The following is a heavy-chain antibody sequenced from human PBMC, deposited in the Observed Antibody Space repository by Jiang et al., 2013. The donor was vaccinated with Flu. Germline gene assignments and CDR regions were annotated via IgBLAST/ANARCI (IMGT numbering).Heavy chain of an antibody. CDR3: ARATSYGDYGGFRFDP. V-gene: IGHV1-69*01. D-gene: IGHD4-17*01. J-gene: IGHJ5*02. CDR2: IIPIFGTA. CDR1: GGTFSSYA. Sequence: GAEVKKPGSSVKVSCKASGGTFSSYAISWVRQAPGQGLEWMGGIIPIFGTANYAQKFQGRVTITADESTSTAYMELSSLRSEDTAVYYCARATSYGDYGGFRFDPWGQGTLVTVSS.